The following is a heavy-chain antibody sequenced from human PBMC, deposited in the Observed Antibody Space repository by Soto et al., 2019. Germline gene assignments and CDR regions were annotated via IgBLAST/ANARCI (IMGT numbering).Heavy chain of an antibody. CDR1: GFSISSTPYY. Sequence: PSETLSLTCTFSGFSISSTPYYWAWIRQPPGMGLEWIGSIDYRRSTDYNPSLKGRVTISVDTSQNHFSLEVRSVTAADTAVYYCATRHLDDPYGGPGGYWGQGTLVTVSS. J-gene: IGHJ4*02. CDR3: ATRHLDDPYGGPGGY. V-gene: IGHV4-39*01. CDR2: IDYRRST. D-gene: IGHD3-10*01.